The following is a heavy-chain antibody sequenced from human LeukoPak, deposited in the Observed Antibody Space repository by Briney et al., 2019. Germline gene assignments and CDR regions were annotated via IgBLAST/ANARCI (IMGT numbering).Heavy chain of an antibody. V-gene: IGHV4-39*01. CDR3: ARHISYDTGDY. D-gene: IGHD3-10*01. J-gene: IGHJ4*02. CDR1: GGSISSSSYY. Sequence: SETLSLTCTVSGGSISSSSYYWGWIRQPPGKGLEWIGSTYYSGSTYYNPSLKSRVTISVDTSKNQFSLKLSSVTAADTAVYYCARHISYDTGDYWGQGTLVTVSS. CDR2: TYYSGST.